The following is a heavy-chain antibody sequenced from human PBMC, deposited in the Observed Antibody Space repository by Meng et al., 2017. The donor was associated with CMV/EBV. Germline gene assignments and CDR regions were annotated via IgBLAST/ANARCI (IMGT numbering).Heavy chain of an antibody. CDR3: ALFERDFWSGYLGAFDI. CDR1: GYTFTGYY. Sequence: ASVKVSCKASGYTFTGYYMHWVRQAPGQGLEWMGWINPNSGGTNYAQKFQGRVTMTRDTSISTPYMELSRLRSDDTAVHYCALFERDFWSGYLGAFDIWGQGTMVTVSS. V-gene: IGHV1-2*02. J-gene: IGHJ3*02. CDR2: INPNSGGT. D-gene: IGHD3-3*01.